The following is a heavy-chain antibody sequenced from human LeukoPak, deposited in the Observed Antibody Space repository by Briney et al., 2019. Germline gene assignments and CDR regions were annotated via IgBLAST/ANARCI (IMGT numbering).Heavy chain of an antibody. J-gene: IGHJ4*02. D-gene: IGHD3-10*01. Sequence: GGSLRLSCAASGFTFSSYEMNWVRQAPGKRLEWVSYISSSGSTIYYAYSVKGRFTVSRDNAKNSLYLQMNSLRAADTAVYYWAREPWWLGELEGGYFDYWGQGTLVTVSS. V-gene: IGHV3-48*03. CDR1: GFTFSSYE. CDR3: AREPWWLGELEGGYFDY. CDR2: ISSSGSTI.